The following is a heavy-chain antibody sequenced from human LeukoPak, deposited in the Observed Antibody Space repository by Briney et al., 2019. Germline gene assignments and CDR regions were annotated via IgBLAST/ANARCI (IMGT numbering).Heavy chain of an antibody. CDR3: ARDKWVKAGNTWQHYGMDV. Sequence: SETLSLTCTVSGGSIRSDDSYWSWIRQPPGKGLEWIGYMYYSGSTYYNPSLKSRVTISEDTSKNQISLKLTSVTAADTAVYYCARDKWVKAGNTWQHYGMDVWGQGTTVTASS. J-gene: IGHJ6*02. D-gene: IGHD1-26*01. CDR1: GGSIRSDDSY. V-gene: IGHV4-30-4*01. CDR2: MYYSGST.